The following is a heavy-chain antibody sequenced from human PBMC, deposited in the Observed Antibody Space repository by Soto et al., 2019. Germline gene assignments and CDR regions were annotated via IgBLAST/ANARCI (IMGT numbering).Heavy chain of an antibody. CDR3: TADMKPQLALGY. V-gene: IGHV3-15*07. CDR2: IKSKTDGGTT. D-gene: IGHD6-13*01. CDR1: GFTFSNAC. J-gene: IGHJ4*02. Sequence: EVQLVESGGGLVKPGGSLRLSCAASGFTFSNACMNWVRQAPGTGLEWVGRIKSKTDGGTTDYDANMKGRFTISRADSKNTLYLQMNSRKTEDTAVYDCTADMKPQLALGYWGQGNLVTVAS.